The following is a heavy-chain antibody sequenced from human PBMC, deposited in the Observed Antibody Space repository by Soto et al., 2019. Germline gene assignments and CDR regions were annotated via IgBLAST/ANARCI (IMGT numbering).Heavy chain of an antibody. J-gene: IGHJ4*02. Sequence: QVQLVESGGGVVQPGASLRLACAASGFTLSNIGMQWVRQAPGKGLEWVAVISAGGNTNYYADSVKGRFTISRDNSKNTLFLQMNMLRTEDTAVYYCAKESCGERYAAYFDLWGQGTLVTVSA. CDR3: AKESCGERYAAYFDL. CDR2: ISAGGNTN. D-gene: IGHD4-17*01. V-gene: IGHV3-30*18. CDR1: GFTLSNIG.